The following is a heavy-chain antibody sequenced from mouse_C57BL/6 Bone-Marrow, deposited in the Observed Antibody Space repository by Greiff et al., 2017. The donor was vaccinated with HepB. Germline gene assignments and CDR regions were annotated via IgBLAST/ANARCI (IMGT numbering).Heavy chain of an antibody. Sequence: QVQLQQSGTELVKPGASVKLSCKASGYTFTSYWMHWVKQRPGQGLEWIGNINPSNGGTNYNEKFKSKATLTVDKSSSTAYMQLSSLTSEDSAVYYCARERGLRGRDYFDYWGQGTTLTVSS. V-gene: IGHV1-53*01. CDR2: INPSNGGT. CDR3: ARERGLRGRDYFDY. D-gene: IGHD1-1*01. J-gene: IGHJ2*01. CDR1: GYTFTSYW.